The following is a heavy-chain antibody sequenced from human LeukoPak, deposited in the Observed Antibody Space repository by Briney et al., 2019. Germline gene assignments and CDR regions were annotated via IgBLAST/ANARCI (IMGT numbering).Heavy chain of an antibody. Sequence: ASVKVSRKASGYTFTSYDINWVRQATGQGLEWMGWMNPNSGNTGYAQKFQGRVTMTRNTSISTAYMELSSLRSEDTAVYYCARPHPGVVRKWSYGMDVWGQGTTVTVSS. V-gene: IGHV1-8*01. CDR3: ARPHPGVVRKWSYGMDV. CDR2: MNPNSGNT. D-gene: IGHD2-15*01. J-gene: IGHJ6*02. CDR1: GYTFTSYD.